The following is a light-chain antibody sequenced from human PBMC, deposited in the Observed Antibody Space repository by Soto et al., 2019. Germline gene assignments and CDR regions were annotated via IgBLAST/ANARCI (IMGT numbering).Light chain of an antibody. CDR1: SGHSSYA. CDR3: QTWGTGIQV. CDR2: LNSDGSH. Sequence: QSVLTQSPSASASLGASVKLTCTLSSGHSSYAIAWHQQQPEKGPRYLMKLNSDGSHSKGDGIPDRFSGSSSGAERYLTISSLQSEDEADCYCQTWGTGIQVFGTGTKLTVL. J-gene: IGLJ1*01. V-gene: IGLV4-69*01.